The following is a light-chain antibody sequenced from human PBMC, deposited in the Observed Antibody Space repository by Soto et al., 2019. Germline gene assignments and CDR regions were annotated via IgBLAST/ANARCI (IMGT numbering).Light chain of an antibody. CDR1: KLGDKY. Sequence: SYELTQPPSVSVSPGQTASITCSGDKLGDKYACWYQQKPGQSPALVIYQDSKRPSGIPERFSGSISGNTATLTISGTQAMDEADYYCQAWDSSTVVFGGGTKVTVL. CDR3: QAWDSSTVV. CDR2: QDS. J-gene: IGLJ2*01. V-gene: IGLV3-1*01.